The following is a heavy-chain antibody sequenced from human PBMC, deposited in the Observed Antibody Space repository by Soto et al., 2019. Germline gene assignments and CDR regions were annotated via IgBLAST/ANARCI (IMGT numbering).Heavy chain of an antibody. Sequence: QVQLQESGPGLVKPSQTLSLTCSVSGGSINSRGFYLSWIRQHPGKGLEWIGYIYYSGTTYYNPSLKSRVMISIDTSKNQFSLKLSSVTAADTAVYYSAKDTWFAELSPSYYYYAMDVWGQGTTVTVSS. CDR3: AKDTWFAELSPSYYYYAMDV. CDR2: IYYSGTT. CDR1: GGSINSRGFY. D-gene: IGHD3-10*01. J-gene: IGHJ6*02. V-gene: IGHV4-31*03.